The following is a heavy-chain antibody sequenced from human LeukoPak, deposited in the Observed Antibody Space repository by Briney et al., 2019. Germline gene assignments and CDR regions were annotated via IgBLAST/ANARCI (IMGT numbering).Heavy chain of an antibody. V-gene: IGHV4-59*01. CDR3: ASSGSVGPYYFDY. J-gene: IGHJ4*02. Sequence: SETLSLTCTVSGGSISSYYWSWIRQPPGKGLEWIGYIYYSGSTNYNPSLKSRVTISVDTSKNQFSLKLGSVTAADTAVYYCASSGSVGPYYFDYWGQGTLVTVSS. CDR1: GGSISSYY. CDR2: IYYSGST. D-gene: IGHD3-10*01.